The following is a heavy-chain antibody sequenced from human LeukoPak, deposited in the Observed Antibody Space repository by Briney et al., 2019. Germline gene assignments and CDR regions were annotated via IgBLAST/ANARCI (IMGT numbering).Heavy chain of an antibody. CDR2: IYYSGST. J-gene: IGHJ6*03. CDR3: ARVEQPTPGGYYYYYMDV. V-gene: IGHV4-59*01. CDR1: GGSISSYY. D-gene: IGHD6-13*01. Sequence: PSETLSLTCTVSGGSISSYYWSWIRQPPGKGLEWIGCIYYSGSTNYNPSLKSRVTISVDTSKNQFSLKLSSVTAADTAVYYCARVEQPTPGGYYYYYMDVWGKGTTVTVSS.